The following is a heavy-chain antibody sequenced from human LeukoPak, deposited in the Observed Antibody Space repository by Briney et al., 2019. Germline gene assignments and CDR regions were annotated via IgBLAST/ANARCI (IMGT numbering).Heavy chain of an antibody. V-gene: IGHV1-18*01. CDR1: GYTFTSYG. CDR2: ISAYNGNT. J-gene: IGHJ5*02. Sequence: ASVKVSCKASGYTFTSYGISWVRQAPGQGLEWMGWISAYNGNTNYAQKLQGRVTMTTDTSTSTAYMELSSLRSEDTAVYYCARGLGFGELYDWFDPWGQGTLVTVSS. CDR3: ARGLGFGELYDWFDP. D-gene: IGHD3-10*01.